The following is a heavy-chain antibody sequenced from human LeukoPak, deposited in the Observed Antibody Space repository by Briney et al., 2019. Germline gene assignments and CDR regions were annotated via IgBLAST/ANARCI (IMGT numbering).Heavy chain of an antibody. D-gene: IGHD2-15*01. CDR2: TYYRSKWYN. CDR3: ARGHGGYLDY. Sequence: SQTLSLTCAISGDSVSSNSAAWNWITQSPSRGLDSLGRTYYRSKWYNGYAVSVKSRITINPDTSKNQFSLQLNSVTPEDTAVYYCARGHGGYLDYWGQGALVTVSS. CDR1: GDSVSSNSAA. J-gene: IGHJ4*02. V-gene: IGHV6-1*01.